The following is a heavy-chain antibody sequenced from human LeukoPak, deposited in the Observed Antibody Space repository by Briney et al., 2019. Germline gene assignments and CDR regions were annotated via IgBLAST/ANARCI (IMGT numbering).Heavy chain of an antibody. D-gene: IGHD1-26*01. CDR3: AGRVGASIWTGMHF. CDR2: IHYSGST. J-gene: IGHJ4*02. V-gene: IGHV4-39*02. CDR1: GVSISGGSFH. Sequence: TSETLSLTCTVSGVSISGGSFHWGWVRQPPGKGLEWIGNIHYSGSTYYNPSLKSPVSISVDTSKTHFSLQLSSVTAADTAVYYCAGRVGASIWTGMHFWGQGTLVAVSS.